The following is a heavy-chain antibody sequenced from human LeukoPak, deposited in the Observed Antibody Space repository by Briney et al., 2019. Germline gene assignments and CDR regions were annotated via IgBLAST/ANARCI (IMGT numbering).Heavy chain of an antibody. CDR3: ARHQWHYYYYMGV. CDR2: IYYSGDT. CDR1: GGSFSSTNYY. J-gene: IGHJ6*03. Sequence: SETLSLTCTVSGGSFSSTNYYWGWVRQPPGKGLEWIGSIYYSGDTYYNPSLKSRRVTISVDTSKNQFSLRLSSVTAADTAVYYCARHQWHYYYYMGVWGKGSTVTVSS. D-gene: IGHD6-19*01. V-gene: IGHV4-39*01.